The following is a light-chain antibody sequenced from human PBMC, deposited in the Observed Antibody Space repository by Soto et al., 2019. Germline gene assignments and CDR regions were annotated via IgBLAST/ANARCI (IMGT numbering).Light chain of an antibody. Sequence: EIVMTQSPATLSVSPGEGATLSCRASQSVSSNLAWYQQKPGKAPRLLIYGASTRATGFPARFSGSGSGTEFTLPISSLQSEDFAVYYCQQYDDWPPVTFGGGTKVEIK. V-gene: IGKV3-15*01. CDR1: QSVSSN. J-gene: IGKJ4*01. CDR3: QQYDDWPPVT. CDR2: GAS.